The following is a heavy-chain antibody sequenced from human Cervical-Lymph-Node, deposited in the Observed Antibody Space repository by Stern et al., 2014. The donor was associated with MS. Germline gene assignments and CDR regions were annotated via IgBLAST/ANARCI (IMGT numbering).Heavy chain of an antibody. V-gene: IGHV4-34*01. Sequence: QVQLQQWGAGLLKPSKTLSLTCAVYGGSFSTYYWTWIRQPPGEGLEWIGEINHSGSTKYNPSLESRVTISVETSKNQFSLRLSSVTAADTAIYYCAIPSSYYYYYAVDVWGQGTTVTVSS. J-gene: IGHJ6*02. CDR3: AIPSSYYYYYAVDV. CDR1: GGSFSTYY. CDR2: INHSGST.